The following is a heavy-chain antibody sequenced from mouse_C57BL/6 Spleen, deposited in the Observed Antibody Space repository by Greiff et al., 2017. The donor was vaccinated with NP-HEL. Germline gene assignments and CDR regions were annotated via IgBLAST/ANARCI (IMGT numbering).Heavy chain of an antibody. J-gene: IGHJ1*03. D-gene: IGHD2-4*01. CDR1: GFSLTSYG. CDR2: IWRGGST. CDR3: AKNDPSTMTHWDFDV. V-gene: IGHV2-5*01. Sequence: QVQLKESGPGLVQPSQSLSITCTVSGFSLTSYGVHWVRQSPGKGLEWLGVIWRGGSTDYNAAFMSRLSITKDNSKSQVFFKMNSLQADDTAIYYGAKNDPSTMTHWDFDVWGTVTTVTVSS.